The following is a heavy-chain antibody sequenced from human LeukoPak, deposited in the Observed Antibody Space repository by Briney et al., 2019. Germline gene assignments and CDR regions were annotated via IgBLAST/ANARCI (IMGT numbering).Heavy chain of an antibody. CDR2: INPSGGST. CDR1: GYTFTSYD. D-gene: IGHD1-14*01. V-gene: IGHV1-46*01. J-gene: IGHJ5*02. Sequence: ASVKVSCKASGYTFTSYDINWVRQATGQGLEWMGIINPSGGSTRYAQKFQGRVTMTRDMSTSTVYMELSSLRSEDTAVYYCARGGMTPYNGSDPWGQGTLVTVSS. CDR3: ARGGMTPYNGSDP.